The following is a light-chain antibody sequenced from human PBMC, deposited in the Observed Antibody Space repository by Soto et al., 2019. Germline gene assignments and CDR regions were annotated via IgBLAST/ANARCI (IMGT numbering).Light chain of an antibody. J-gene: IGLJ2*01. Sequence: QSVLTQPPSASGTPGQNVTLSCSGSSSNIGRGFVHWYQQLPGAAPKLLMYSHNIRPSGIPDRFSASTSGTSASLAISGLRSEDEADYHCATWDDDVSGVVFGGGTKLTVL. CDR3: ATWDDDVSGVV. CDR2: SHN. CDR1: SSNIGRGF. V-gene: IGLV1-47*02.